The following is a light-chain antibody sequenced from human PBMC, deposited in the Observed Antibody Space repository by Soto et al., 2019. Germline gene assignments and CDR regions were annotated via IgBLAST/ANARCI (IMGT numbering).Light chain of an antibody. CDR2: GAS. CDR1: QSVSSN. CDR3: QQYNNWPLT. J-gene: IGKJ4*01. Sequence: EIVMTQSPDTLSVSPGESATLSCRASQSVSSNLAWYQQKPGQAPRLLIYGASTSATDIPARFSGSGSGTEFTLTISSLQSEDFAVYYCQQYNNWPLTFGGGTKVEIK. V-gene: IGKV3D-15*01.